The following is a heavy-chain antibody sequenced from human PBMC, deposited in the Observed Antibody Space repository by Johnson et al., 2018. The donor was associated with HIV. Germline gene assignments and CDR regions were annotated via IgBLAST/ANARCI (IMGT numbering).Heavy chain of an antibody. J-gene: IGHJ3*01. CDR3: ARGCRDGYTCDAFDV. CDR1: GFTFDDYT. CDR2: ISWDGGST. Sequence: VQLLESGGVVVQPGGSLRLSCAASGFTFDDYTMHWVRQAPGKGLEWVSLISWDGGSTYYADAVKGRFNISRYNSKNTLYHQMNSLRAEDTDVYFCARGCRDGYTCDAFDVWGQGTRVTVSS. V-gene: IGHV3-43*01. D-gene: IGHD5-24*01.